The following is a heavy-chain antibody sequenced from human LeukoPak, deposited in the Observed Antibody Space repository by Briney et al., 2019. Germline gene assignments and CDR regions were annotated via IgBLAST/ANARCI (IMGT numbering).Heavy chain of an antibody. CDR3: ARDYRLYYYDSSGLGYFDY. CDR2: IYHSGST. D-gene: IGHD3-22*01. Sequence: SGTLSLTCAVSGGSISSSNWWSWVRQPPGKGLEWIGEIYHSGSTNYNPSLKSRVTISVDKSKNQFSLKLSSVTAADTAVYYCARDYRLYYYDSSGLGYFDYWGQGTLVTVSS. V-gene: IGHV4-4*02. CDR1: GGSISSSNW. J-gene: IGHJ4*02.